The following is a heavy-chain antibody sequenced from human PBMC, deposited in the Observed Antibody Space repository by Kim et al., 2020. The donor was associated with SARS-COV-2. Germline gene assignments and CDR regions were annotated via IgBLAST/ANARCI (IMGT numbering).Heavy chain of an antibody. V-gene: IGHV3-30-3*01. CDR2: ISYDGSNK. J-gene: IGHJ6*02. Sequence: GGSLRLSCAASGFTFSSYAMHWVRQAPGKGLEWVAVISYDGSNKYYADSVKGRFTISRDNSKNTLYLQMNSLRAEDTAVYYCARDGALEPNAYHICYYYYGMDVWGQGTTVTVSS. D-gene: IGHD1-1*01. CDR1: GFTFSSYA. CDR3: ARDGALEPNAYHICYYYYGMDV.